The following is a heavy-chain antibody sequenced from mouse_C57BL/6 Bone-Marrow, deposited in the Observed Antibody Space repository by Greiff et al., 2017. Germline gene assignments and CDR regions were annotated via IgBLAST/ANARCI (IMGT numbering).Heavy chain of an antibody. D-gene: IGHD2-3*01. J-gene: IGHJ3*01. CDR2: ISDGGGYT. CDR3: ARGNGYYVAWFAY. CDR1: GFTFSSYA. Sequence: EVKLVESGGGLVKPGGSLKLSCAASGFTFSSYAMSWVRQTPEKRLEWVATISDGGGYTYYPDNVKGRFTISRDNAKNNLYLQMSHLKSEDTAMYYCARGNGYYVAWFAYWGQGTLVTVSA. V-gene: IGHV5-4*03.